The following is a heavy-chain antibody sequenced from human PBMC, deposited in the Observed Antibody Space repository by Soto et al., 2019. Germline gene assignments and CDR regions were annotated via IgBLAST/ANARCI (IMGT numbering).Heavy chain of an antibody. D-gene: IGHD1-26*01. CDR3: ARGYGSSRRYLPLVDY. CDR2: ISHSGST. CDR1: SGSFSGYY. J-gene: IGHJ4*02. V-gene: IGHV4-34*01. Sequence: QVQLQQWGAGLLKPSETLSLRGVVNSGSFSGYYWTWIRQTPGKGLEWIGEISHSGSTNYNPSLMSRVTMSADTSKKQFSLRLSSVTAADTALYFCARGYGSSRRYLPLVDYWGQGTLVTVSS.